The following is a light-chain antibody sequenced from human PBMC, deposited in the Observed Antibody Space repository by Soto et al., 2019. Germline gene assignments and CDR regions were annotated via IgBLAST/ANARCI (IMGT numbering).Light chain of an antibody. CDR1: QSLSTW. CDR2: MTS. V-gene: IGKV1-5*03. CDR3: HHDNSYPWT. J-gene: IGKJ1*01. Sequence: DIQRTQSPSTLSASVGDIVTITCRASQSLSTWWAWYQQKPGKAPKLLIYMTSSLASEVPSRFSGSGSETEFTLTISSLQPDDFATYYCHHDNSYPWTFGQGTKVEIK.